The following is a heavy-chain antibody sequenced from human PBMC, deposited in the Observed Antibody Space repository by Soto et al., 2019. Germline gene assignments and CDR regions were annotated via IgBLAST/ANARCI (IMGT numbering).Heavy chain of an antibody. Sequence: GGSLRLSCAASGFTFSSYEMNWVRQSPGKGLEWVSYISSSGSTIYYADSVKGRFTISRDNAKNSLYLQMNSLRAEDTAVYYCAREGPYCSGGSCYSRWYFDLWGRGTLVTVSS. CDR1: GFTFSSYE. CDR3: AREGPYCSGGSCYSRWYFDL. D-gene: IGHD2-15*01. CDR2: ISSSGSTI. V-gene: IGHV3-48*03. J-gene: IGHJ2*01.